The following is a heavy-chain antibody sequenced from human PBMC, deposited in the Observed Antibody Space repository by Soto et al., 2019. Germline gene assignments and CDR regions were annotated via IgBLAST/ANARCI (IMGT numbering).Heavy chain of an antibody. CDR3: AKVRVILVARGYFDL. V-gene: IGHV3-23*01. J-gene: IGHJ2*01. CDR1: GFTFTSYA. Sequence: GGSLRLSCAASGFTFTSYAMSWVRQAPGKGLEWVSAITSGGGSTTYYADSVKGRFTISPDNSNNTVYLQMNSLRAEDTALYYCAKVRVILVARGYFDLWGRGTLVTVSS. CDR2: TSGGGSTT. D-gene: IGHD3-22*01.